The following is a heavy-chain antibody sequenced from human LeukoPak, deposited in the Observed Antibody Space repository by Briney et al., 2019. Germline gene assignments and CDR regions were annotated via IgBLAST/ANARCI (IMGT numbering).Heavy chain of an antibody. CDR1: GGSISSGDYY. D-gene: IGHD3-9*01. Sequence: SETLSLTCTVSGGSISSGDYYWSWIRQPPGKGLEWIGYIYYSGSTYYNPSLKSRVTISVDTSKNQFSLKLSSVTAVDTAVYYCARSYDISPIDYWGQGTLVTVSS. J-gene: IGHJ4*02. CDR3: ARSYDISPIDY. CDR2: IYYSGST. V-gene: IGHV4-30-4*08.